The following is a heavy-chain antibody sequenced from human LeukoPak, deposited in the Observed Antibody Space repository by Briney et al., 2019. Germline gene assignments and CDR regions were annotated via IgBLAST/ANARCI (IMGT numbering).Heavy chain of an antibody. J-gene: IGHJ3*01. Sequence: GGSLRLSCAASGFTFSTYEMSWVRQAPGKGLEWVSYINSGSTNIQYAASVKGRLNISRDNARNSLYLQMNSLRAEDTAVYYCAREVVVTPDALDLWGRGTMVIVSS. V-gene: IGHV3-48*03. CDR2: INSGSTNI. CDR3: AREVVVTPDALDL. CDR1: GFTFSTYE. D-gene: IGHD4-23*01.